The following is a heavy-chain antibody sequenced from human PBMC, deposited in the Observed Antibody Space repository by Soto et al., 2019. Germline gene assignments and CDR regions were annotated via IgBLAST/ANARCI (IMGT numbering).Heavy chain of an antibody. Sequence: GGSLRLSCAASGFTFSSYGMHWVRQAQGKGLEWVAVISYDGSNKYYADSVKGRLTISRDNPKNTLYLQMNSLRAEDTAVYYCANSPDRTSVGATSFDYWGQGTLVTVSS. V-gene: IGHV3-30*18. J-gene: IGHJ4*02. CDR3: ANSPDRTSVGATSFDY. D-gene: IGHD1-26*01. CDR2: ISYDGSNK. CDR1: GFTFSSYG.